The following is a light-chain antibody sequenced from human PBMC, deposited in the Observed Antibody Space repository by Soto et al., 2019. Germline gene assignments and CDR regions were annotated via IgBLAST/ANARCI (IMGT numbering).Light chain of an antibody. J-gene: IGKJ2*01. Sequence: DIQMTQSPSSLSATVGDRVTITCRASQGISNNLAWYQQKPGKAPKLLIYAASTLPSGVPSRFSGSGSGTDFTLTISSLQPEDVATYYCQKYNRGPPYTFGQGTKLEIK. CDR1: QGISNN. CDR3: QKYNRGPPYT. V-gene: IGKV1-27*01. CDR2: AAS.